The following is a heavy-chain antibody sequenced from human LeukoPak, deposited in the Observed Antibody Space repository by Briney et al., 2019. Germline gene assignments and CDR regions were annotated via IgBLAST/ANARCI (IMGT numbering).Heavy chain of an antibody. V-gene: IGHV1-24*01. CDR2: FDPEDGET. Sequence: ASVKVSCKVSGYTLTELSMHWVRQAPGKGLEWMGGFDPEDGETIYAQKFQGRVTMTEDTSTDTAYMELSSLRSEDTAVYYCATHDCGGATFDYWGQGTLVTVSS. J-gene: IGHJ4*02. CDR3: ATHDCGGATFDY. D-gene: IGHD4-23*01. CDR1: GYTLTELS.